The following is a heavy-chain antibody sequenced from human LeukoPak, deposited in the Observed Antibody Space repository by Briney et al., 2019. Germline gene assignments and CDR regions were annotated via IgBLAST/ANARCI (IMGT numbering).Heavy chain of an antibody. CDR1: GGSISSYY. CDR2: ISDIGSI. CDR3: AGHHPRNTVDF. Sequence: PSETLSLTCTVSGGSISSYYWSWIRQPPGKGLEWIAYISDIGSINYNPSLKSRVTISLDTSKNQFSLKLSSVAAADTAVYYCAGHHPRNTVDFWGQGTLVTVSS. J-gene: IGHJ4*02. D-gene: IGHD2-8*02. V-gene: IGHV4-59*08.